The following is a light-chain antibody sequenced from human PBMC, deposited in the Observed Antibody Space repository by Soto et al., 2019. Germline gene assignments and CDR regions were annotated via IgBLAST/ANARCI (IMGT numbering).Light chain of an antibody. Sequence: DIVVTQSPATLSASPGERVTLSCRASQFVSSRLAWYQQRPGQVPRLLIYDTSTRAPGISARFSGSGSGTEFTLTISSXXXXDFAVYYCQEYIQWXPGMFGPGTTVDI. CDR3: QEYIQWXPGM. CDR1: QFVSSR. J-gene: IGKJ1*01. CDR2: DTS. V-gene: IGKV3-15*01.